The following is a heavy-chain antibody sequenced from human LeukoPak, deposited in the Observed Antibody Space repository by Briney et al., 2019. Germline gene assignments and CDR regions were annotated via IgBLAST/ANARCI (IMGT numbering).Heavy chain of an antibody. V-gene: IGHV4-34*01. J-gene: IGHJ6*03. Sequence: PSETLSLTCAVYGGSFSGYYWSWIRQPPGKGLEWIGEINHSGSTNYNPSLKSRVTISVDTSKSQFSLKLSSVTAADTAVYYCARGSNSMSYYYYYMDVWGKGTTVTVSS. CDR2: INHSGST. CDR3: ARGSNSMSYYYYYMDV. D-gene: IGHD4-23*01. CDR1: GGSFSGYY.